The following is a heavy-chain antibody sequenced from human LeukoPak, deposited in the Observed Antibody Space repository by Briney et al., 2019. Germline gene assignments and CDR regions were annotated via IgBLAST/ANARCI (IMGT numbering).Heavy chain of an antibody. V-gene: IGHV3-11*06. Sequence: GGSLRLSCAASGFTFSDYYMSWIRQAPGKGLEWVSYISSSSSYTNYADSVKGRFTISRDNAKNSLYLQMNSLRAEDTAVYYCARGRYFDWSQRGGAFDIWGQGTMVTVSS. CDR2: ISSSSSYT. D-gene: IGHD3-9*01. J-gene: IGHJ3*02. CDR3: ARGRYFDWSQRGGAFDI. CDR1: GFTFSDYY.